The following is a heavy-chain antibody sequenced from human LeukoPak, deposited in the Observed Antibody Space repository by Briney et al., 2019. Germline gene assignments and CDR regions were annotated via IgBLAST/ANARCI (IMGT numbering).Heavy chain of an antibody. Sequence: GGSLRLSCAASGFTFSSYSMNWVRQAPGKGLEWVSSISSSSSYIYYADSVKGRFTISRDNAKNSLYLQMNSLRAEDTAVYYCAREPFDSSGYYFDYWGQGTLVTVSS. CDR3: AREPFDSSGYYFDY. D-gene: IGHD3-22*01. CDR2: ISSSSSYI. CDR1: GFTFSSYS. V-gene: IGHV3-21*01. J-gene: IGHJ4*02.